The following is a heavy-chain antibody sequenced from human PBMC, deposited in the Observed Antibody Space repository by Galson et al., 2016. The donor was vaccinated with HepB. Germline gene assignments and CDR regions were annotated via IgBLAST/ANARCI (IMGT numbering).Heavy chain of an antibody. CDR3: ASRGSGGYDLAY. CDR1: GFTFSGDW. V-gene: IGHV3-7*03. J-gene: IGHJ4*02. D-gene: IGHD3-22*01. CDR2: IKKDGTRK. Sequence: SLRLSCAGSGFTFSGDWMTWVRQAPGKGLEWVANIKKDGTRKNYVDAVKGRFTISRDNANNLLYLQMNSLRAEDTAVYYCASRGSGGYDLAYWGQGTLVTVSS.